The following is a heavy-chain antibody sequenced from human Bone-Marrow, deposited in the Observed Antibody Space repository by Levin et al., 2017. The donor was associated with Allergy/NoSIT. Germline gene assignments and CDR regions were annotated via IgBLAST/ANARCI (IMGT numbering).Heavy chain of an antibody. CDR1: GFTVSNSY. Sequence: PGGSLRLSCAASGFTVSNSYMTWVRQAPGKGLEWVSIMFTGGTITYYVDSVKGRFTISRDNSKNTVYLQMNSLRVDDTAVYHCVRGGLPGGFDVWGQGTTVTVSS. CDR2: MFTGGTIT. J-gene: IGHJ6*02. V-gene: IGHV3-53*01. CDR3: VRGGLPGGFDV. D-gene: IGHD3-10*01.